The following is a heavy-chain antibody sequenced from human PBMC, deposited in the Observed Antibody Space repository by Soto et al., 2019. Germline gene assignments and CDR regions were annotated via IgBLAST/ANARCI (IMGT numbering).Heavy chain of an antibody. CDR2: ISGSGGST. Sequence: GGSLRLSCAASGFTFSSYAMSWVRQAPGKGLEWVSAISGSGGSTYYADSVKGRFTISRDNSKNTLYLQMNSLRAEDTAVYYCATKRIYSSGWYGDDAFDIWGQGTMVTVSS. CDR3: ATKRIYSSGWYGDDAFDI. V-gene: IGHV3-23*01. CDR1: GFTFSSYA. J-gene: IGHJ3*02. D-gene: IGHD6-19*01.